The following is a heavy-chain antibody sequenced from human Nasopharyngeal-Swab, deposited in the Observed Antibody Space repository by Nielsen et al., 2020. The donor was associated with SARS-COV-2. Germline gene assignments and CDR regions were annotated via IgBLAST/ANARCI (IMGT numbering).Heavy chain of an antibody. CDR1: GGTFSSYA. V-gene: IGHV1-69*13. D-gene: IGHD6-13*01. Sequence: SVNVSCKASGGTFSSYAISWLRQAPGQGLEWMGGIIPIFGTANYAQKFQGRVTITADEFTSTAYMELSSLRSEDTAVYYCASRGQLTGAEYFQHWGQGTLVTVSS. J-gene: IGHJ1*01. CDR3: ASRGQLTGAEYFQH. CDR2: IIPIFGTA.